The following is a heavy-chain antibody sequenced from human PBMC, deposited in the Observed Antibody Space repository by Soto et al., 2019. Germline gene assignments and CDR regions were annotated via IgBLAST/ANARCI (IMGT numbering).Heavy chain of an antibody. CDR1: GLTFSSYA. Sequence: GGSLRLSCAASGLTFSSYAMSWVRQAPGKGLEWVSAISGSGGSTYYADSVKGRFTISRDNSKNTLYLQMNSLRAEDTAVYYCAKDRFYHYDILTGGLDYWGQGTLVTVSS. V-gene: IGHV3-23*01. J-gene: IGHJ4*02. CDR2: ISGSGGST. D-gene: IGHD3-9*01. CDR3: AKDRFYHYDILTGGLDY.